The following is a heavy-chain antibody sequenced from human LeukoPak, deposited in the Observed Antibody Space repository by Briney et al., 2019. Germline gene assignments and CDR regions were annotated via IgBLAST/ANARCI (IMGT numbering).Heavy chain of an antibody. Sequence: GGSLRLSCVASGFTFSSYSMNWVRQAPGKGLEWVSFISSYSTYIYYADSLKGRFTISRDNAKNSLYLQMNSLRAEDTAVYYCARDSFAGYDSSGYSSYDYWGQGTLVTVSS. J-gene: IGHJ4*02. D-gene: IGHD3-22*01. CDR2: ISSYSTYI. V-gene: IGHV3-21*01. CDR1: GFTFSSYS. CDR3: ARDSFAGYDSSGYSSYDY.